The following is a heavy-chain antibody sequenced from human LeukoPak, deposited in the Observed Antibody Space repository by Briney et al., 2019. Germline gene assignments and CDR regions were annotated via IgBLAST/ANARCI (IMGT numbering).Heavy chain of an antibody. D-gene: IGHD3-16*01. CDR2: ISSSSSYI. J-gene: IGHJ5*02. V-gene: IGHV3-21*01. Sequence: GGSLRLSCAASGFTFSSYSMNWVRQAPGKGLEWVSSISSSSSYIYYADSVKGRFTISRDNAKNSLYLQMNSLRAEDTAVYYCARDLYDYVWGSHNWFGPWGQGTLVTVSS. CDR1: GFTFSSYS. CDR3: ARDLYDYVWGSHNWFGP.